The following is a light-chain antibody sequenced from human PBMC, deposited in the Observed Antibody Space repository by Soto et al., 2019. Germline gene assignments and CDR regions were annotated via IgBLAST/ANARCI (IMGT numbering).Light chain of an antibody. Sequence: QSALTQPASVSGSPGQSITISCNGTSSDIGSYNLVSWYQQHPGKAPKLMIYEGSKRPSGVYHRFSGSKSGNTASLTISGLPAEDEADYYRCSFAGSGTLFGGGTKLTVL. J-gene: IGLJ2*01. CDR2: EGS. CDR1: SSDIGSYNL. V-gene: IGLV2-23*01. CDR3: CSFAGSGTL.